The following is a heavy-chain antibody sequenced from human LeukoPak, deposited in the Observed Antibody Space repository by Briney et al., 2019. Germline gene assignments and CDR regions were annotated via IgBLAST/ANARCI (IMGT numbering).Heavy chain of an antibody. V-gene: IGHV3-53*01. CDR1: GFTLSSNS. CDR2: IYSGGST. CDR3: ARRAGDYSHPYDY. J-gene: IGHJ4*02. D-gene: IGHD3-22*01. Sequence: TGGSLRLSCTVSGFTLSSNSMSRVRQAAGKGLKWVSFIYSGGSTHNSDSVKGRFTISRDNSKNTLYLQMNSLRAEDTAVYYCARRAGDYSHPYDYWGQGTLVTVSS.